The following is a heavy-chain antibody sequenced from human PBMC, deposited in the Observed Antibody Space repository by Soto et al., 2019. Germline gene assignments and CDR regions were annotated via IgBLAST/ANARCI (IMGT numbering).Heavy chain of an antibody. Sequence: QVQLQESGPGLVKPSETLSLTCTVSGGSISSYYWSWILQPPGKGLEWIGYIYYSGYTNYNPSLKSRVTMSADTSNNQFSLKRNSGTAADTAVYYCARCGAPATVLSWFDPCGQGTLVTVSS. CDR1: GGSISSYY. V-gene: IGHV4-59*01. D-gene: IGHD2-15*01. CDR2: IYYSGYT. CDR3: ARCGAPATVLSWFDP. J-gene: IGHJ5*02.